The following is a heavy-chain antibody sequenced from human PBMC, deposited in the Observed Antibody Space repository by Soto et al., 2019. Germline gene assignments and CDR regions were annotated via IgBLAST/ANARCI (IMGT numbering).Heavy chain of an antibody. D-gene: IGHD3-3*01. CDR1: GFTFSNAW. CDR2: IKSKSDGGTT. J-gene: IGHJ4*02. Sequence: GGSLRLSCAASGFTFSNAWMSWVRQAPGKGLEWVGRIKSKSDGGTTDYAAPVKGRVAISRDDSSNTLYLQMNGLKTEDTAVYYCTTEHAVFGVVIVPFDYWGQGTLVTVSS. V-gene: IGHV3-15*01. CDR3: TTEHAVFGVVIVPFDY.